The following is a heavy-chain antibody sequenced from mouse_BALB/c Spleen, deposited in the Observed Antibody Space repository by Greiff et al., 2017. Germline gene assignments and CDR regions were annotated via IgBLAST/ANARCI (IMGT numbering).Heavy chain of an antibody. V-gene: IGHV1S137*01. CDR2: ISTYYGDA. D-gene: IGHD4-1*02. CDR3: ARSPTGTPFDY. Sequence: VQRVESGAELVRPGVSVKISCKGSGYTFTDYAMHWVKQSHAKSLEWIGVISTYYGDASYNQKFKGKATMTVDKSSSTAYMELARLTSEDSAIYYCARSPTGTPFDYWGQGTTLTVSS. J-gene: IGHJ2*01. CDR1: GYTFTDYA.